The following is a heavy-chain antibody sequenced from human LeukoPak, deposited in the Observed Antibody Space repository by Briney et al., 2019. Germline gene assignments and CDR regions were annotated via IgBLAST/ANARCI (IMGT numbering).Heavy chain of an antibody. D-gene: IGHD3-3*01. CDR1: GGSISSSSYY. Sequence: SETLSLTCTVSGGSISSSSYYWGWIRQPPGKWLEWIGSIYYSGSTYYNPSLKSRVTISVDTSKNQFSLKLSSVTAADTAVYYCARNDFWSGYYEPYYFDYWGQGTLVTVSS. CDR3: ARNDFWSGYYEPYYFDY. CDR2: IYYSGST. J-gene: IGHJ4*02. V-gene: IGHV4-39*01.